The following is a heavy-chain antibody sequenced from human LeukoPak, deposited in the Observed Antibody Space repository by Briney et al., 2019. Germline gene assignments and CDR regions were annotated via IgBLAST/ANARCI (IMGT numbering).Heavy chain of an antibody. Sequence: GRSLRLSCAASGFTFRSYAMHWVRQAPGKGLECVSYISSSGSTIYYADSVKGRFTISRDNAKNSLYLQMNSLRAEDTAVYYCAELGITMIGGVWGKGTTVTISS. J-gene: IGHJ6*03. D-gene: IGHD3-10*02. CDR1: GFTFRSYA. CDR3: AELGITMIGGV. V-gene: IGHV3-48*03. CDR2: ISSSGSTI.